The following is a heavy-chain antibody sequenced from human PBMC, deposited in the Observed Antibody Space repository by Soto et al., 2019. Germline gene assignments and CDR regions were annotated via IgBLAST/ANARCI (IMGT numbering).Heavy chain of an antibody. CDR2: IIPIFGTA. J-gene: IGHJ4*02. CDR1: GGTFSSYA. D-gene: IGHD6-13*01. CDR3: ARVGGIAAAGYFDY. V-gene: IGHV1-69*13. Sequence: SVKVPCKASGGTFSSYALSWVRQAPGQGLEWMGGIIPIFGTANYAQKFQGRVTITADESTSTAYMELSSLRSEDTAVYYCARVGGIAAAGYFDYWGQGTLVTVSS.